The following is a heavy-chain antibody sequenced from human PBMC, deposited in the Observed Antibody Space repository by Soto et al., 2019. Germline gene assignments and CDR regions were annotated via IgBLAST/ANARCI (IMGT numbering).Heavy chain of an antibody. CDR3: ARDMGGYYFEPNDY. V-gene: IGHV1-18*01. J-gene: IGHJ4*02. CDR2: ITANNVNT. D-gene: IGHD3-22*01. CDR1: GYTFTSYG. Sequence: GASVKVSCKTSGYTFTSYGMSWVRQAPGQGLEWMGWITANNVNTNYAQKFQGRVTMTTDTSTATAYMELRSLRSDDTAVYYCARDMGGYYFEPNDYWGQGPMLTV.